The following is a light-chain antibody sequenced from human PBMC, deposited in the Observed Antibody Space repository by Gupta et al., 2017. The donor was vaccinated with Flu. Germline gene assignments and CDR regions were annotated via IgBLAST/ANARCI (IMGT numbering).Light chain of an antibody. CDR1: SSDVGDYNS. J-gene: IGLJ3*02. CDR2: EVN. Sequence: VTISCTGSSSDVGDYNSVSWHQHDAAIPHILLVYEVNRRPAGLAGRFSGSKSGNTTSLTISGHTEEEAAVYYGYAHARNDTVVFGGGTKLTVL. V-gene: IGLV2-11*01. CDR3: YAHARNDTVV.